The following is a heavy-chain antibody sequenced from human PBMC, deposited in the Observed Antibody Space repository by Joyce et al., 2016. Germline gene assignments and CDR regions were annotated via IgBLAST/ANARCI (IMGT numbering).Heavy chain of an antibody. J-gene: IGHJ4*02. D-gene: IGHD2-21*02. CDR1: GGSISSYY. CDR3: AGLIVVVTYKPIYYFDY. V-gene: IGHV4-59*08. Sequence: QVQLQESGPGLVKPSETLSLTCTVSGGSISSYYWRWIRQPPGKGLEWIGYIYYRGSTNYNPSRKSRVIISVDTSKNQFSLKLSSVTAADTAEYYCAGLIVVVTYKPIYYFDYWGQGTLVTVSS. CDR2: IYYRGST.